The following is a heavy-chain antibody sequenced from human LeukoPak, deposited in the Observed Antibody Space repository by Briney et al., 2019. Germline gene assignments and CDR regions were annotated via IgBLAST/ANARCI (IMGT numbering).Heavy chain of an antibody. CDR3: ARDGFWSGYYRHHNWFDP. J-gene: IGHJ5*02. CDR1: GGSFSGYY. Sequence: PSETLSLTCAVYGGSFSGYYWSWIRQPPGKGLEWIGEINHSGSTNYNPPLKSRVTISVDTSKNQFSLKLSSVTAADTAVYYCARDGFWSGYYRHHNWFDPWGQGTLVTVSS. D-gene: IGHD3-3*01. CDR2: INHSGST. V-gene: IGHV4-34*01.